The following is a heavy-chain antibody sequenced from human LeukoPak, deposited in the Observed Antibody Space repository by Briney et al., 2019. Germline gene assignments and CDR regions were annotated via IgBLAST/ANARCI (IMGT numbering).Heavy chain of an antibody. CDR3: ARDIGPYNSTTYYDAFDI. J-gene: IGHJ3*02. Sequence: PGGSLRLSCAASGFTFSSYWMTWVRQAPGKGLEWVANIKQGGSEKYYVDSVKGRFTISRDNAKNSLYLQMNSLRAEDTAVYFCARDIGPYNSTTYYDAFDIWGQGTMVTVSS. V-gene: IGHV3-7*01. CDR2: IKQGGSEK. D-gene: IGHD2/OR15-2a*01. CDR1: GFTFSSYW.